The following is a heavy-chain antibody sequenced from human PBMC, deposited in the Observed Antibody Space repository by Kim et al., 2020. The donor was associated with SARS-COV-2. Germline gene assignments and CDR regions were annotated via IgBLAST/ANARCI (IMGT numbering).Heavy chain of an antibody. D-gene: IGHD6-13*01. J-gene: IGHJ6*02. CDR2: ISYDGSNK. V-gene: IGHV3-30*18. CDR1: GFTFSSYG. CDR3: AKDLQLSSSWYHYYYYYGMDV. Sequence: GGSLRLSCAASGFTFSSYGMHWVRQAPGKGLEWVAVISYDGSNKYYADSVKGRFTISRDNSKNTLYLQMNSLRAEDMAVYYCAKDLQLSSSWYHYYYYYGMDVWGQGTTVTVSS.